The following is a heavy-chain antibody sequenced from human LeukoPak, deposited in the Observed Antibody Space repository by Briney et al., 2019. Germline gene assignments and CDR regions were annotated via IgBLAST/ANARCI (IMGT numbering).Heavy chain of an antibody. CDR3: ARGQPAGY. Sequence: SETLSLTCTVSGGSISSSSYYWGWIRQPPGKGLEWIGSIYYSGSTYYNPSLKSRVTISVDTSKNQFSLKLSSVTAADTAVYYCARGQPAGYWGQGTLVTVSS. V-gene: IGHV4-39*07. J-gene: IGHJ4*02. CDR2: IYYSGST. CDR1: GGSISSSSYY. D-gene: IGHD2-15*01.